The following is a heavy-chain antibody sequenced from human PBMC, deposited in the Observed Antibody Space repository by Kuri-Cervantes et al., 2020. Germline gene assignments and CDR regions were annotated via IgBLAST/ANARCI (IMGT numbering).Heavy chain of an antibody. V-gene: IGHV4-34*09. CDR3: ARVGYSYATYGMDV. CDR1: GGSFSGYY. Sequence: SETLSLTCAVYGGSFSGYYWSWIRQPPGKGLEWIGYIYYSGSTYYNPSLKSRVTISVDTSKNQFSLKLSSVTAADTAVYYCARVGYSYATYGMDVWGQGTTVTVSS. CDR2: IYYSGST. D-gene: IGHD5-18*01. J-gene: IGHJ6*02.